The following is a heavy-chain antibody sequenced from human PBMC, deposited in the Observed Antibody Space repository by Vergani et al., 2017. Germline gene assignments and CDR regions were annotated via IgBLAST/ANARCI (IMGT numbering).Heavy chain of an antibody. J-gene: IGHJ4*02. D-gene: IGHD3-9*01. V-gene: IGHV1-46*03. CDR1: EYTFTDYY. Sequence: QVQLVQSGAEVKKPGASVKVSCKASEYTFTDYYIHWVRQAPEQGLEWVGVISPDGFSTFYAQKFQGRVTITRDTSTSTVYVEVTSLRSDDTAVYYCAREPPLTGFFDYWGQGTLVTVSS. CDR3: AREPPLTGFFDY. CDR2: ISPDGFST.